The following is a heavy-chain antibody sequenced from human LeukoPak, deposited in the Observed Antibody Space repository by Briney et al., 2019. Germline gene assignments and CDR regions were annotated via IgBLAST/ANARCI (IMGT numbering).Heavy chain of an antibody. CDR2: IIPIFGTE. Sequence: SVKVSCKASEGTFSSYVTSWVRQAPGQGLEWMGGIIPIFGTENYEQKFQVRVTITADESTSTAYMELSSLRSEDTAVYYCARDRKRYFDWLESGYYYGMDVWGKGTTVTVSS. D-gene: IGHD3-9*01. J-gene: IGHJ6*04. V-gene: IGHV1-69*01. CDR1: EGTFSSYV. CDR3: ARDRKRYFDWLESGYYYGMDV.